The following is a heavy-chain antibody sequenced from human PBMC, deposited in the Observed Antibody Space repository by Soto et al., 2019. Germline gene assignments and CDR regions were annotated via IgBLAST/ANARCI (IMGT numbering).Heavy chain of an antibody. CDR2: IYYSGST. CDR3: AREHSTMVNNWFDP. Sequence: TXCLTGAVSGGSISSGDYYWSWIRQPPGKGLEWIGYIYYSGSTYYNPSLKSRVTISVDTSKNQFSLKLSSVTAADTAVYYCAREHSTMVNNWFDPWGQGTLVTVSS. CDR1: GGSISSGDYY. V-gene: IGHV4-30-4*01. D-gene: IGHD3-10*01. J-gene: IGHJ5*02.